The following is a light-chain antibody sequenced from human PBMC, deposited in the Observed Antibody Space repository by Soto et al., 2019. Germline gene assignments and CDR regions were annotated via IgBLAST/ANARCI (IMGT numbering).Light chain of an antibody. CDR3: QQYNNWSFT. J-gene: IGKJ3*01. CDR1: QSFSNN. CDR2: GAS. V-gene: IGKV3-15*01. Sequence: EIVVSQSPATVSVSQGERATLSCRASQSFSNNLAWFQQQPGQAPRLLFYGASTRATGIPARFSASGSGTEFTLTISSLQSEDFAVYYCQQYNNWSFTFGPGTKVDIK.